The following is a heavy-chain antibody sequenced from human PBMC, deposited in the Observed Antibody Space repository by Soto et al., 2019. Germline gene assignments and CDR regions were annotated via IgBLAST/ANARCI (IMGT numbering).Heavy chain of an antibody. CDR2: ISGSGGST. Sequence: EVQLLESGGGLVQPGGSLRLSCAASGFTFSSYAMSWVRQAPGKGLEWVSAISGSGGSTYYADSVKGRFTISRDNSKNTLYLQMNSLRAEDTAVSYCAKWAPEWGGSDIVVAGAHYFDYWGQGTLVTVSS. V-gene: IGHV3-23*01. CDR3: AKWAPEWGGSDIVVAGAHYFDY. D-gene: IGHD2-15*01. J-gene: IGHJ4*02. CDR1: GFTFSSYA.